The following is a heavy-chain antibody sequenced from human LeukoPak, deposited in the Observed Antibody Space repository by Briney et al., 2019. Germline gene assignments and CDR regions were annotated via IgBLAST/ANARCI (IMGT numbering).Heavy chain of an antibody. Sequence: SETLSLTCTVSGGSISNFYWSWIRQPPGKGLEWIGEINHSGSTNYNPSLKSRVTISVDTSKNQFSLKLSSVTAADTAVYYCARGRGDFWSGYSHYYYMDVWGKGTTVTVSS. CDR1: GGSISNFY. CDR2: INHSGST. J-gene: IGHJ6*03. CDR3: ARGRGDFWSGYSHYYYMDV. V-gene: IGHV4-34*01. D-gene: IGHD3-3*01.